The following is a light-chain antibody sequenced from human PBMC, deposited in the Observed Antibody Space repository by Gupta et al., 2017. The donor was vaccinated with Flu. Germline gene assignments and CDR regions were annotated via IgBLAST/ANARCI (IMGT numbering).Light chain of an antibody. CDR3: QQYNGFALT. J-gene: IGKJ4*01. Sequence: DTLLTQSPSTLSASVGDTVTITCRASQDISVWLAWYQQKPGKAPRFLISKASNLVSGVPSRFSGSGSGTEFTLTISNLQPDDFAAYYCQQYNGFALTFAGGTKVDI. CDR2: KAS. CDR1: QDISVW. V-gene: IGKV1-5*03.